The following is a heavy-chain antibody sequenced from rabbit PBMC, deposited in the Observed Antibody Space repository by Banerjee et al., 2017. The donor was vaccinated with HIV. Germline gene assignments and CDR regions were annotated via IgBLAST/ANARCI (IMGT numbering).Heavy chain of an antibody. CDR3: ARDTGAWGDFSV. D-gene: IGHD4-1*01. CDR1: GLDFGSSYW. Sequence: QQQLEESGGGLVRPGGSLTLTCKASGLDFGSSYWICWVRRAPGKGLEWIGCIYTGSGATYYASGVNGRFTISRSTSLNTVDLKMTSLTAADTATYVCARDTGAWGDFSVGGPGALVTVS. CDR2: IYTGSGAT. J-gene: IGHJ2*01. V-gene: IGHV1S43*01.